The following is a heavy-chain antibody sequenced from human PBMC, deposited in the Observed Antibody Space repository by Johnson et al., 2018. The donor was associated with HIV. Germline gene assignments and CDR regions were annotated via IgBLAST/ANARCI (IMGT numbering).Heavy chain of an antibody. CDR1: GFTFSSYG. CDR3: ARTLGFGTEDAFDI. CDR2: IWYDGSNK. D-gene: IGHD3-10*01. V-gene: IGHV3-33*01. J-gene: IGHJ3*02. Sequence: QVQLVESGGGVVQPGRSLRLSCAASGFTFSSYGMHWVRQAPGKGLEWVAVIWYDGSNKYYADSVKGRFTISRENAKNSLYLQMNSLRAGDTAVYYCARTLGFGTEDAFDIWGQGTMVTVSS.